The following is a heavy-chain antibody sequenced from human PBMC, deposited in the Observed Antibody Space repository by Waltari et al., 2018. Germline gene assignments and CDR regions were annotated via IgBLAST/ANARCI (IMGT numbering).Heavy chain of an antibody. D-gene: IGHD3-3*01. CDR2: INHSGST. CDR3: ARGLRPGTIFGVVAYNWFDP. J-gene: IGHJ5*02. Sequence: QVQLQQWGAGLLKPSETLSLTCAVYGGSFSGYYWSWIRRPPGKGLEWIGEINHSGSTNYNPSLKSRVTISVDTSKNQFSLKLSSVTAADTAVYYCARGLRPGTIFGVVAYNWFDPWGQGTLVTVSS. CDR1: GGSFSGYY. V-gene: IGHV4-34*01.